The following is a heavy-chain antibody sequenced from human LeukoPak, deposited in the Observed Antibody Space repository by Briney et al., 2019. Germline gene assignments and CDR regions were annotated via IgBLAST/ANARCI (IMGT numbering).Heavy chain of an antibody. V-gene: IGHV4-34*01. J-gene: IGHJ4*02. CDR1: GGSFSGYY. D-gene: IGHD5-18*01. CDR3: ARVPVDTAMVSRYFDY. Sequence: SETPSLTCAVYGGSFSGYYWSWIRQPPGKGLEWIGEINHSGSTNYNPSLKSRVTISVDTSKNQFSLKLSSVTAADTAVYYCARVPVDTAMVSRYFDYWGQGTLVTVSS. CDR2: INHSGST.